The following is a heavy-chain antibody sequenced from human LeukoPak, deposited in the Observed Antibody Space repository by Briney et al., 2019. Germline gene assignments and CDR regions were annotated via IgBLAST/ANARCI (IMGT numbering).Heavy chain of an antibody. CDR2: ISGSGGST. Sequence: GGSLRLSCAASGFTFSSYGMHWVRQAPGKGLEWVSAISGSGGSTYYADSVKGRFTISRDNSKNTLYLQMNSLRAEDTAVYYCAKAIFALYYYYMDVWGKGTTVTVSS. CDR3: AKAIFALYYYYMDV. CDR1: GFTFSSYG. J-gene: IGHJ6*03. D-gene: IGHD3-3*02. V-gene: IGHV3-23*01.